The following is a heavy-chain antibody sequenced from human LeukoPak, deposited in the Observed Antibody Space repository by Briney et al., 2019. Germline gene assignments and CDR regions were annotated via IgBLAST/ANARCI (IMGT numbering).Heavy chain of an antibody. CDR3: ARGELSSGYYYDY. J-gene: IGHJ4*02. V-gene: IGHV3-7*03. CDR2: IKQDGSEK. D-gene: IGHD3-22*01. Sequence: GGSLRLSCAASGFTFSSYWMSWVRQAPGKGLEWVANIKQDGSEKYYVDSVKGRFTISRDNAKNSLHLQMNSLRAEDTAVYYCARGELSSGYYYDYWGQGTLVTVSS. CDR1: GFTFSSYW.